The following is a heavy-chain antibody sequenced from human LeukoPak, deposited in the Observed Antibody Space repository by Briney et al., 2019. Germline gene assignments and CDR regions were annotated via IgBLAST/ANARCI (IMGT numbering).Heavy chain of an antibody. Sequence: ASVKVSCKASGGTFSSYAISWVRQAPGRGLEWMGGIIPIFGTANCAQKFQGRVTITTDESTSTAYMELSSLRSEDTAVYYCARALRYFDCDYWGQGTLVTVSS. CDR2: IIPIFGTA. CDR3: ARALRYFDCDY. V-gene: IGHV1-69*05. CDR1: GGTFSSYA. J-gene: IGHJ4*02. D-gene: IGHD3-9*01.